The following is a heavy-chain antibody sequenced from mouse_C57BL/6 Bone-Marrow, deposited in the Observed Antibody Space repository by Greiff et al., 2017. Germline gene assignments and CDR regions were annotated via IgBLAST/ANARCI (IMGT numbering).Heavy chain of an antibody. Sequence: EVKLMESGGGLVKPGGSLKLSCAASGFTFSSYAMSWVRQTPEKRLEWVATISDGGSYTYYPDNVKGRFTISRDNAKNNLYLQMSHLKSEDTAMYYCAIYYGSSAFAYWGQGILVTVSA. V-gene: IGHV5-4*03. CDR2: ISDGGSYT. D-gene: IGHD1-1*01. CDR3: AIYYGSSAFAY. J-gene: IGHJ3*01. CDR1: GFTFSSYA.